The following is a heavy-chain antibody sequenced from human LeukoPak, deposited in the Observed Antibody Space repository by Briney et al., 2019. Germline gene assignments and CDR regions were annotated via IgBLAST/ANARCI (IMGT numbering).Heavy chain of an antibody. J-gene: IGHJ4*02. V-gene: IGHV4-39*01. CDR2: IYYSGST. CDR1: GGSISSSSYY. CDR3: ATNIAVAGTGSDY. Sequence: PSETLSLTCTVSGGSISSSSYYWGWIRQPPGKGLEWIGSIYYSGSTYYNPSLKSRVTISVDTSKNQFSLKLSSVTAADTAVYYCATNIAVAGTGSDYWGQGTLVTVSS. D-gene: IGHD6-19*01.